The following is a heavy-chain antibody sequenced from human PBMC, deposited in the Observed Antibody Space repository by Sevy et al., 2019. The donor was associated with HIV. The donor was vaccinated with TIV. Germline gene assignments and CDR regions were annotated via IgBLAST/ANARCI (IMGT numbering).Heavy chain of an antibody. V-gene: IGHV4-39*01. CDR1: GGSISSSSYY. Sequence: SETLSLTCTVSGGSISSSSYYWGWIRQPPGKGLEWIGSIYYSGSTYYNPSLKSRVTISVDTSKNQFSLKLSSVTAADTAVYYCARVGIGLEWLPPYYFDYWGQGTLVTVSS. CDR3: ARVGIGLEWLPPYYFDY. J-gene: IGHJ4*02. D-gene: IGHD3-3*01. CDR2: IYYSGST.